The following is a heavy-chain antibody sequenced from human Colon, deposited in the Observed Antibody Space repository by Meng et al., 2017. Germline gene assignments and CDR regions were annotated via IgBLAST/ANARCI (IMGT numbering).Heavy chain of an antibody. CDR1: GDSITYDNW. CDR3: ARNGFYSLGY. V-gene: IGHV4-4*02. CDR2: IHHGRGT. J-gene: IGHJ4*02. Sequence: VHPPGAGPGLVTPSGTLSLPFAVSGDSITYDNWWSWLRQPPGKGLEWIGEIHHGRGTNYNPALRSRVTFSLDKSRNQLSLTLTSVTAADTAVYYCARNGFYSLGYWGPGALVTVSS. D-gene: IGHD3-22*01.